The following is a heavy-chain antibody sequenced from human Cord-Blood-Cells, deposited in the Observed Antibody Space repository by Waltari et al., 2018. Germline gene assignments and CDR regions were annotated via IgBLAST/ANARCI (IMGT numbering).Heavy chain of an antibody. CDR3: AKGVYSSSFYYFDY. V-gene: IGHV3-9*01. J-gene: IGHJ4*02. D-gene: IGHD6-6*01. Sequence: EVQLVESGGGLVQPGRSLRLSCAASGFNFDDYAMHWVRQAPGKGLELVSGISCNSGSIGYADSVKGRFTISRDNAKNSLYLQMNSLRAEDTALYYCAKGVYSSSFYYFDYWGQGTLVTVSS. CDR2: ISCNSGSI. CDR1: GFNFDDYA.